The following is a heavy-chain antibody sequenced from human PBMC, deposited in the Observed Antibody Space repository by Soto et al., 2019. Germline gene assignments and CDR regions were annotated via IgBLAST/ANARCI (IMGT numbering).Heavy chain of an antibody. CDR2: IYYSGST. CDR1: GGSISSGDYY. J-gene: IGHJ4*02. Sequence: SETLSLTCTVSGGSISSGDYYWSWIRQPPGKGLEWIGYIYYSGSTYYNPSLKSRVTISVDTSKNQFSLKLSSVTAADTAVYYCARYYRITPLAYFDYWGQGTLVTVSS. D-gene: IGHD1-20*01. V-gene: IGHV4-30-4*01. CDR3: ARYYRITPLAYFDY.